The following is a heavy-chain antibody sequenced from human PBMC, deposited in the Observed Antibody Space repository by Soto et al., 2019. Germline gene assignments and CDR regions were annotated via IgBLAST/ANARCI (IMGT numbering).Heavy chain of an antibody. V-gene: IGHV3-74*03. CDR1: EFTFSTYW. J-gene: IGHJ4*02. Sequence: VQLVESGGGLVQPGGSLRLSCAASEFTFSTYWMHWVRQVPGKGLVWVARINSDGSITTYADAVKGRFTISRDNAKNTLYLQMNSLSAEDTAVYYCASPSGSGWYYFDYWGQGTLVTVSS. CDR3: ASPSGSGWYYFDY. D-gene: IGHD6-19*01. CDR2: INSDGSIT.